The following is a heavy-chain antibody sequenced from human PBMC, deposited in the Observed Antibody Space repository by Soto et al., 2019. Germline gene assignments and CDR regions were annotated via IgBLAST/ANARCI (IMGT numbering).Heavy chain of an antibody. V-gene: IGHV1-18*01. CDR3: ARVIQYSSSWYRRYYGMDV. D-gene: IGHD6-13*01. J-gene: IGHJ6*02. CDR1: GYTFTSYG. Sequence: QVQLVQPGAEVKKPGASVKVSCKASGYTFTSYGISWVRQAPGQGLEWMGWISAYNGNTNYAQKLQGRVTMTTDTSTSTAYMELRSLRSDDTAVYYCARVIQYSSSWYRRYYGMDVWGQGTTVTVSS. CDR2: ISAYNGNT.